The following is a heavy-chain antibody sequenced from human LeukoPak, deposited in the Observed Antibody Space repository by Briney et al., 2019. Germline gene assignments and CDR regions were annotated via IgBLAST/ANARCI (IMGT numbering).Heavy chain of an antibody. D-gene: IGHD2-8*01. CDR3: AREGGAGGTIDY. V-gene: IGHV3-53*01. Sequence: SGGSLILSCAASGFTVSSNYMSWVRQAPGKGLEWVSVIYSGGSTYYADSVKGRFTISRDNSKNTLYLQMNSLRAEDTAVYYCAREGGAGGTIDYWGQGTLVTVSS. J-gene: IGHJ4*02. CDR1: GFTVSSNY. CDR2: IYSGGST.